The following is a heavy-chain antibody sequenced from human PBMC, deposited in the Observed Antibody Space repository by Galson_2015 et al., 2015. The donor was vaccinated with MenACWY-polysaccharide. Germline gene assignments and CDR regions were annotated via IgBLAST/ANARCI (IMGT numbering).Heavy chain of an antibody. V-gene: IGHV1-18*01. D-gene: IGHD6-19*01. Sequence: SVKVSCKASGYTFISYGITWVRQAPGQGLEWMGRIRVSNGDTKFAQSFQDRVSMIADTSTDTAYMELRNPRSDDTALYYCARYSSLYDYFDSCGQGTLVTVSS. CDR1: GYTFISYG. CDR3: ARYSSLYDYFDS. J-gene: IGHJ4*02. CDR2: IRVSNGDT.